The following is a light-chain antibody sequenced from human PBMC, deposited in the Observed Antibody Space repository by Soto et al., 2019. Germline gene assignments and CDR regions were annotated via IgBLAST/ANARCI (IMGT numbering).Light chain of an antibody. J-gene: IGKJ2*01. CDR2: KAS. CDR3: QQYNSYPYT. V-gene: IGKV1-5*03. CDR1: QSISSW. Sequence: DIQMTQSPSTLSASVGDRVTITCRASQSISSWLAWYQQKPGKAPKLLIYKASNLKSGVPSRFSGSGSGTEFTLTISSLQPDDFATYYGQQYNSYPYTFGQGTKLEIK.